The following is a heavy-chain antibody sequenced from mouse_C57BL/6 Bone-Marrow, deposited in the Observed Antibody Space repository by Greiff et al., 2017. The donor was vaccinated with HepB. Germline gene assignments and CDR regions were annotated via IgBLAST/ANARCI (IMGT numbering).Heavy chain of an antibody. V-gene: IGHV2-5*01. J-gene: IGHJ4*01. CDR3: AKKGYDGLYRGYAMDY. CDR1: GFSLTSYG. Sequence: VKLVESGPGLVQPSQSLSITCTVSGFSLTSYGVHWVRQSPGKGLEWLGVIWRGGSTDYNAAFMSRLSITKDNSKSQVFFKMNSLQADDTAIYYCAKKGYDGLYRGYAMDYWGQGTSVTVSS. D-gene: IGHD2-3*01. CDR2: IWRGGST.